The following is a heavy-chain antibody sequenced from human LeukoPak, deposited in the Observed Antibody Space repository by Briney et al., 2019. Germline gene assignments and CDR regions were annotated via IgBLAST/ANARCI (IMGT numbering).Heavy chain of an antibody. CDR3: ARQSDFRLDY. D-gene: IGHD3-3*01. CDR1: GYTFSSYW. Sequence: GEPLKISCKGSGYTFSSYWIGWGRQMPGTGLEWMGITHPGDSDTRYGPSLQGQVTISVDTSIGTAYLQWSSLKASDTAIYYCARQSDFRLDYWGQGTLVTVSS. CDR2: THPGDSDT. V-gene: IGHV5-51*01. J-gene: IGHJ4*02.